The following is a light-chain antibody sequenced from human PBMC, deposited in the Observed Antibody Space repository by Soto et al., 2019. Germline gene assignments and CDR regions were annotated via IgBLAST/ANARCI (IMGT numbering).Light chain of an antibody. CDR1: QSLVYSDGNTY. CDR2: KVS. V-gene: IGKV2-30*01. Sequence: DVVLTQSPLSLPVTLGQPASISCRSSQSLVYSDGNTYLNWFQQRPGQSPRRLIYKVSNRDSGVPDRFSGSGSGTDFTLKISRVEAEDVRVYYCMQGTHWPPFTFGPGTKVDLK. J-gene: IGKJ3*01. CDR3: MQGTHWPPFT.